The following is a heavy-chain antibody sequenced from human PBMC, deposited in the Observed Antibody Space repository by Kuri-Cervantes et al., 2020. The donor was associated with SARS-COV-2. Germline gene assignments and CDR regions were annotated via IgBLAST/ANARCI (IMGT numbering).Heavy chain of an antibody. V-gene: IGHV3-48*02. CDR1: GFTFSSYS. CDR2: ISSSSTI. D-gene: IGHD1-26*01. Sequence: GGSLRLSCAASGFTFSSYSMNWVRQAPGKGLEWVSYISSSSTIYYADSVKGRFTISRDNAKNSLYLQMNSLRDEDTAVYYCARGNIGGKGIYYYYYGMDVWGQGTTVTVSS. J-gene: IGHJ6*02. CDR3: ARGNIGGKGIYYYYYGMDV.